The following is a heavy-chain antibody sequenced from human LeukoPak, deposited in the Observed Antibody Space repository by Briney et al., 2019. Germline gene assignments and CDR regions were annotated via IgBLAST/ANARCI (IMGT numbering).Heavy chain of an antibody. CDR2: IYYSGST. CDR1: GGSISSYY. J-gene: IGHJ4*02. CDR3: ARVPLISYDYFDY. D-gene: IGHD2-21*01. V-gene: IGHV4-59*08. Sequence: SETLSLTCTVSGGSISSYYWSWIRQPPGKGLEWIGYIYYSGSTNYNPSLKSRVTISVDTSKNQFSLKLSSVTAADTAVYYCARVPLISYDYFDYWGQGTLVTVSS.